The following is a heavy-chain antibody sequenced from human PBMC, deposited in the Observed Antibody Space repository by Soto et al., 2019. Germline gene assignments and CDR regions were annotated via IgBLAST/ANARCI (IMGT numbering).Heavy chain of an antibody. CDR2: INPNSGGT. D-gene: IGHD1-26*01. CDR1: GYTFTGYY. V-gene: IGHV1-2*02. CDR3: ARGNSAVGTCDV. Sequence: ASVKVSCKASGYTFTGYYMHWVRQAPGQGLEWMGWINPNSGGTNYAQKFQGRVTMTRDTSISTAYMELSRLTSDDTAVYYCARGNSAVGTCDVWGQGTMVTVSS. J-gene: IGHJ3*01.